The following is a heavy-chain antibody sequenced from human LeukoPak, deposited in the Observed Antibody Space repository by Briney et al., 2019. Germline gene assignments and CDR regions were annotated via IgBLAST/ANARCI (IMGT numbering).Heavy chain of an antibody. V-gene: IGHV4-61*05. CDR3: ARYGGSYQIDY. Sequence: KASETLSLTCTVSSGSISSSSYYWSWIRQPPGKELEWIGYIYYSGSTNYNPSLKSRVTISVDTSKNQFSLKLSSVTAADTAVYYCARYGGSYQIDYWGQGTLVTVSS. J-gene: IGHJ4*02. D-gene: IGHD1-26*01. CDR2: IYYSGST. CDR1: SGSISSSSYY.